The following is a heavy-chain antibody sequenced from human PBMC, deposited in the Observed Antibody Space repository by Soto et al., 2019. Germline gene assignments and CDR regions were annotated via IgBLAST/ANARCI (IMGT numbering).Heavy chain of an antibody. D-gene: IGHD3-16*01. V-gene: IGHV3-23*01. Sequence: EVQLLESGGGLVQPGGSLRLSCAASGFTFSSYAMSWVRQAPGKGLEWVSAISGSGGSTYYADSVKGRFTISRDNSKNTMYLQMNSLRAEDTAVYYCAKSQGGGPDAFDIWGQGTMVTVSS. J-gene: IGHJ3*02. CDR3: AKSQGGGPDAFDI. CDR1: GFTFSSYA. CDR2: ISGSGGST.